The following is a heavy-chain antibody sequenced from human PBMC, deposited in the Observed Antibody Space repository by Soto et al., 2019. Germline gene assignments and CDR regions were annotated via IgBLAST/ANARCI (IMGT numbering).Heavy chain of an antibody. CDR3: ARDARYGNFPYYFDY. CDR2: IIAICGTA. Sequence: SVKVSCTASGGTFNSYAISWVRQAPGQGLEWMGGIIAICGTANYAQKFQGRVTITADDSTSTAFMELSSLRSEDTAVYYCARDARYGNFPYYFDYWRQETRLNVCS. CDR1: GGTFNSYA. D-gene: IGHD1-7*01. J-gene: IGHJ4*02. V-gene: IGHV1-69*13.